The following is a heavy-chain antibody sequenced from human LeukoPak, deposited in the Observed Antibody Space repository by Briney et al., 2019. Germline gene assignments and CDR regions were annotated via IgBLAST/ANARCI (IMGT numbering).Heavy chain of an antibody. V-gene: IGHV1-69*05. CDR1: GGTFSSYA. CDR3: ARDKTPLTMIVVGDAFDI. D-gene: IGHD3-22*01. Sequence: SVKVSCKASGGTFSSYAISWVRQAPGQGLEWMGGIIPIFGTANYAQKFQGRVTITTDESTSTAYMELSSLRSEDTAVYYCARDKTPLTMIVVGDAFDIWGQGTMVTVSS. J-gene: IGHJ3*02. CDR2: IIPIFGTA.